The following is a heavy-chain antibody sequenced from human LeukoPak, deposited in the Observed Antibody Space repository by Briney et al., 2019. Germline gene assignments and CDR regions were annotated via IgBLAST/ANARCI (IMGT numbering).Heavy chain of an antibody. CDR1: GFTFSDYY. Sequence: GGSLRLSCAASGFTFSDYYMSWIRRAPGKGLEWVSYISSSGSTIYYADSVKGRFTISRDNAKNSLYLQMNSLRAEDTAVYYCAREVVVGYFDYWGQGTLVTVSS. V-gene: IGHV3-11*04. CDR3: AREVVVGYFDY. J-gene: IGHJ4*02. CDR2: ISSSGSTI. D-gene: IGHD2-21*01.